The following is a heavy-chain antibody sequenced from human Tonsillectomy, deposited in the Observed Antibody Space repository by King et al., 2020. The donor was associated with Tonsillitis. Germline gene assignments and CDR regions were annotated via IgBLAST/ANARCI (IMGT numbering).Heavy chain of an antibody. CDR2: IIPIFDTA. CDR3: ARGYCSSTSCSYFDS. J-gene: IGHJ4*02. V-gene: IGHV1-69*01. Sequence: QLVQSGAEVKKPGSSVKVSCKASGVTFSSYAISWVRQAPGQGLEGMGGIIPIFDTANYAQNFQGRVTITADESTTTAYMELSSLRSEDTAVYYCARGYCSSTSCSYFDSWGQGTLVTVSS. D-gene: IGHD2-2*01. CDR1: GVTFSSYA.